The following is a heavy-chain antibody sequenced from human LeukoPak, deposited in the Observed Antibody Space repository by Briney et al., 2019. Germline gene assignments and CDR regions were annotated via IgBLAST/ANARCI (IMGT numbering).Heavy chain of an antibody. V-gene: IGHV1-69*05. J-gene: IGHJ6*03. CDR1: GGTFISYA. CDR2: IIPIFGTA. CDR3: ARARSDFWSGLYYYYYYMDV. Sequence: SVKVSCKSSGGTFISYAISGVRQAPGQGREWMGRIIPIFGTANYAQKFQGRVTITTDESTSTAYMELSSLRSEDTAVYYCARARSDFWSGLYYYYYYMDVWGKGTTVTVSS. D-gene: IGHD3-3*01.